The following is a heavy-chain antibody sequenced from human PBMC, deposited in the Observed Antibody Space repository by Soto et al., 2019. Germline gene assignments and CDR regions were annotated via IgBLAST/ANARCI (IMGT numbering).Heavy chain of an antibody. CDR1: GFTFSTSW. Sequence: EVQLVESGGGLVQPGGSLRLSCAASGFTFSTSWMSWVRQPPGKGLEWVANIKEDGSEKYYVDSVKGRFTISRDDAKNLLYLQMNGLRGDDTAVYYSATGFTGGPGDWGQGTLVIVSS. D-gene: IGHD7-27*01. CDR2: IKEDGSEK. CDR3: ATGFTGGPGD. J-gene: IGHJ4*02. V-gene: IGHV3-7*01.